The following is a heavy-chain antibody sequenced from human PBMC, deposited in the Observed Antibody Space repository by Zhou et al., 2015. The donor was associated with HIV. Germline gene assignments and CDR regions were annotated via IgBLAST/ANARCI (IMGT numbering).Heavy chain of an antibody. CDR3: AAQSYYDSSGYNPLDY. V-gene: IGHV1-18*01. CDR1: GYAFTYYA. CDR2: INADNGKT. D-gene: IGHD3-22*01. J-gene: IGHJ4*02. Sequence: QVLLVQSGAEVKKPGASVKVSCKTSGYAFTYYAISWVRQAPGQGLEWMGWINADNGKTNYAQKFQGRVTLTTDRSTRTAYMELRTLRSDDAAIYYCAAQSYYDSSGYNPLDYWGQGTLVTVSS.